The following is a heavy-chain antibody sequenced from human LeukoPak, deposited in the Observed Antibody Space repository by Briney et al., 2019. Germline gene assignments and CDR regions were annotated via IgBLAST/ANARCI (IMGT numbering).Heavy chain of an antibody. CDR3: AGLYCSSTSCYSVRLTWFDP. CDR2: IYPEVSDT. J-gene: IGHJ5*02. CDR1: GYSFTSSW. Sequence: GESLKISCKGSGYSFTSSWIGWVRQMPGKGLEWMGIIYPEVSDTRYSPSLQGQDALSADKTISTAYLQWSSLKASDTAMYYCAGLYCSSTSCYSVRLTWFDPWGQGTLVTVSS. D-gene: IGHD2-2*01. V-gene: IGHV5-51*01.